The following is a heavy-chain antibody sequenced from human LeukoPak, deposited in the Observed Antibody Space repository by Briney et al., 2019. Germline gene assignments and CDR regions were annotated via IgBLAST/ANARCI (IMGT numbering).Heavy chain of an antibody. CDR1: EFTFSTYG. V-gene: IGHV3-7*04. Sequence: GGPLIFSCAAAEFTFSTYGMSGVRKAQGKGLEWVAIIKEDGSAKYNVDSVKGRFTTVRDNTNNSLYLQMNSLRAADTAVYYCGRRGPGGATIFDYWGQGTLVTVSS. CDR3: GRRGPGGATIFDY. CDR2: IKEDGSAK. D-gene: IGHD1-26*01. J-gene: IGHJ4*02.